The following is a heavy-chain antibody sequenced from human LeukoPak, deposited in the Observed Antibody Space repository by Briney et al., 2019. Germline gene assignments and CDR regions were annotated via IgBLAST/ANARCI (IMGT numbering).Heavy chain of an antibody. CDR1: GFTFSSYA. CDR3: ANSDIVLMVNAP. CDR2: ISGSGGST. J-gene: IGHJ5*02. V-gene: IGHV3-23*01. Sequence: GGSLRLSCAASGFTFSSYAMSWVRQAPGKGLEWVSAISGSGGSTYYADSVKGRFTISRDNSKNTLYLQMNSLRAEDTAVYYCANSDIVLMVNAPWGQGTLVTVSS. D-gene: IGHD2-8*01.